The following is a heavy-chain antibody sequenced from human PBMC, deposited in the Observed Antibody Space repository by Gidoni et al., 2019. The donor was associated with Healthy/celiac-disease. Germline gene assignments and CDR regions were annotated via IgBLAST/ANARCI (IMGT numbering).Heavy chain of an antibody. CDR1: GGSISSSSYY. J-gene: IGHJ4*02. Sequence: QLQLQESGPGLVKPSETLSLTCTVSGGSISSSSYYWGWIRQPPGKGLEWIGSIYSSGSTYYNPSLKSRVTISVDTSKNQFSLKLSSVTAADTAVYYCARHATLITMIVVPDYWGQGTLVTVSS. CDR3: ARHATLITMIVVPDY. V-gene: IGHV4-39*01. CDR2: IYSSGST. D-gene: IGHD3-22*01.